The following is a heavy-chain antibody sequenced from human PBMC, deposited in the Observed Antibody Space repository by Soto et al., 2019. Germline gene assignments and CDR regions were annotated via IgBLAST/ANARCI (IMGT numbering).Heavy chain of an antibody. CDR3: AKDLRYFDWFPTPGFDY. J-gene: IGHJ4*02. Sequence: GGSLRLSCAASGFTFSSYAMSWVRQAPGKGLEWVSAISGSGGSTYYAESVKGRFTISRDNSKNTLYLQMNSLRAEDTAVYYCAKDLRYFDWFPTPGFDYWGQGTLVTVSS. D-gene: IGHD3-9*01. CDR1: GFTFSSYA. CDR2: ISGSGGST. V-gene: IGHV3-23*01.